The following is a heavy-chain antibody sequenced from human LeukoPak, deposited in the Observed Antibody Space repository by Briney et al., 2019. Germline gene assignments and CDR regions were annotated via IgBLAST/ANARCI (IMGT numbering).Heavy chain of an antibody. V-gene: IGHV3-23*01. Sequence: PGGSLRLSCAASGFTFSSYAMSWVRQAPGKGLEWVSAISGGGGSTHYADSVKGRFTISRDNSKNTLYLQMNSLRAEDTAVYYCAKAPTYYYGSGSHSVLDYWGQGTLVTVSS. J-gene: IGHJ4*02. CDR1: GFTFSSYA. CDR2: ISGGGGST. CDR3: AKAPTYYYGSGSHSVLDY. D-gene: IGHD3-10*01.